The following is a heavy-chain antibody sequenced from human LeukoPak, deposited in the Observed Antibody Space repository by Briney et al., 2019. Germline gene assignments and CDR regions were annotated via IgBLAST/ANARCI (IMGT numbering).Heavy chain of an antibody. V-gene: IGHV1-46*01. Sequence: ASVNVSCKASGYTFTNYYIHWVRQAPGQGLEWMGIINPGGVSITYAQKFRGRVTMTRDTSTSTVYMELSSLRSEDTAVYYCARPHVGYDSSAYLDFWGQGTLVTVSS. D-gene: IGHD3-22*01. CDR2: INPGGVSI. J-gene: IGHJ4*02. CDR1: GYTFTNYY. CDR3: ARPHVGYDSSAYLDF.